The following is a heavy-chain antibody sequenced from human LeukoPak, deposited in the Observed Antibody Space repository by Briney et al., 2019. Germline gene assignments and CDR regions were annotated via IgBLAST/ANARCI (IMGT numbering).Heavy chain of an antibody. V-gene: IGHV3-23*01. J-gene: IGHJ4*02. Sequence: GGSLRLSCAASGFTFSSYAMNWVRQAPGKGLEWVSAFSGSGGDSYYADSVKGRFTISRDNSKNTLYLQMNSLRAEDTAVYYCAKSGYNRFDYWGQGTLVTVSS. CDR2: FSGSGGDS. D-gene: IGHD5-24*01. CDR1: GFTFSSYA. CDR3: AKSGYNRFDY.